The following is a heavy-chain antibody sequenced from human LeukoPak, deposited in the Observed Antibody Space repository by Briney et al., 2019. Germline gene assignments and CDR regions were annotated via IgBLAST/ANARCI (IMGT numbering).Heavy chain of an antibody. V-gene: IGHV3-30*01. CDR1: GFNFNTYA. CDR3: ARPSLAYCSTTTCFAMDV. Sequence: PGRSLRLPCEASGFNFNTYAMHWVRQAPGKGLEWLAVISYDGRSRYYADSVKGRFTISRDKIGNTLSLQLNSLRVDDTAVYYCARPSLAYCSTTTCFAMDVWGKGTSVTVSS. J-gene: IGHJ6*03. D-gene: IGHD2-2*01. CDR2: ISYDGRSR.